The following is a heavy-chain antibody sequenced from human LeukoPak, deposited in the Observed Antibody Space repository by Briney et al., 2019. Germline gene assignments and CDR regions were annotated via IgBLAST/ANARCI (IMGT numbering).Heavy chain of an antibody. CDR1: GFTFSSYA. J-gene: IGHJ3*02. D-gene: IGHD3-22*01. V-gene: IGHV3-23*01. Sequence: GGSLRLSCAASGFTFSSYAMSWVRQAPGKGLEWVSDINGSGGSTYYADSVKGRFTISRDNAKNSLYLQMNSLRAEDTAVYYCARESPPQYSYDSSSYLGPMDAFDIWGQGTMVTVSS. CDR2: INGSGGST. CDR3: ARESPPQYSYDSSSYLGPMDAFDI.